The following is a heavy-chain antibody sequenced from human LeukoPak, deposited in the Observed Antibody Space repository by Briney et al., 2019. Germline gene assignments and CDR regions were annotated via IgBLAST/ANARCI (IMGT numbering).Heavy chain of an antibody. Sequence: GASVKVSCKASGHTFTGYYMHWVRQAPGQGLEWMGWINPNSGGTNYAQKFQGRVTMTRGTSISTAYMELSRLRSEDTAVYYCAVSSSSWGAGFDYWGQGTLVTVSS. D-gene: IGHD6-13*01. CDR1: GHTFTGYY. J-gene: IGHJ4*02. V-gene: IGHV1-2*02. CDR2: INPNSGGT. CDR3: AVSSSSWGAGFDY.